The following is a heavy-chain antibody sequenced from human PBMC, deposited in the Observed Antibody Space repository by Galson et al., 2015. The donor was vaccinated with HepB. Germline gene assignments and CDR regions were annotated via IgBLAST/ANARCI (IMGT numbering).Heavy chain of an antibody. J-gene: IGHJ3*02. CDR2: IYYSGST. Sequence: ETLSPPFTVSNRPLSSFFWGWVRPPPAKGRAWVGVIYYSGSTNYNPSLKSRVTISVDMSKNQFSLKLSSVTAADTAVYYCARRGAVTNAPLAFDIWGQGTMVTVSS. CDR3: ARRGAVTNAPLAFDI. V-gene: IGHV4-59*08. CDR1: NRPLSSFF. D-gene: IGHD4-17*01.